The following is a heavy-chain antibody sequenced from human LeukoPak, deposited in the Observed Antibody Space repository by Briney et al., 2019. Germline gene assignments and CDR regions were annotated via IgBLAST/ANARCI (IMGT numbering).Heavy chain of an antibody. J-gene: IGHJ4*02. V-gene: IGHV1-69*13. D-gene: IGHD4-23*01. CDR1: GGTFGSYA. CDR2: IIPIFGTA. CDR3: ARSPDYGGTYFDY. Sequence: SVKVSCKASGGTFGSYAISWVRQAPGQGLEWMGGIIPIFGTANYAQKFQGRVTITADESTSTAYMELSSLRSEDTAVYYCARSPDYGGTYFDYWGQGTLVTVSS.